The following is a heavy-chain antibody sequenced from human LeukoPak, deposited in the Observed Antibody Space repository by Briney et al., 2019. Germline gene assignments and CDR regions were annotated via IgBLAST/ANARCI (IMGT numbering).Heavy chain of an antibody. CDR3: ARAKYDDSSYYFDS. D-gene: IGHD4-17*01. Sequence: GSLRLSCVASGLTFTTAEMNWVRQAPGKGLEWISYISSSAGAIYYADSVKGRFTISRDNAQSSLSLQMTDLRVEDTAVYYCARAKYDDSSYYFDSWAREPWSPSPQ. CDR2: ISSSAGAI. J-gene: IGHJ5*01. CDR1: GLTFTTAE. V-gene: IGHV3-48*03.